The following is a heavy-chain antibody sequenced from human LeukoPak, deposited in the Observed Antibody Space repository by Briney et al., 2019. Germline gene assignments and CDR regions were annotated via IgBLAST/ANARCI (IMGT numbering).Heavy chain of an antibody. D-gene: IGHD6-13*01. CDR2: INPNSGGT. Sequence: ASVKVSCKASGYTFTSYDINWVRQATAQGLEWMGWINPNSGGTNYAQKFQGRVTMTRDTSISTAYMELSRLRSDDTAVYYCARDARGSWSYWGQGTLVTVSS. V-gene: IGHV1-2*02. J-gene: IGHJ4*02. CDR3: ARDARGSWSY. CDR1: GYTFTSYD.